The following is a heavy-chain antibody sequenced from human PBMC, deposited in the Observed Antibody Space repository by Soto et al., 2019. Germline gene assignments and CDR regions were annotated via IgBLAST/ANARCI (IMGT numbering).Heavy chain of an antibody. Sequence: QVQLQQWGAGLLKPSETLSLTCALYGGSFSGYYWSWIRQPPGKGLEWIGEINHSGSTNYNPSLKSRVTISVDTSKNQFSLKLSSVTAADTAVYYCARGKPGYSKDAFDIWGQGTMVTVSS. CDR1: GGSFSGYY. D-gene: IGHD4-4*01. V-gene: IGHV4-34*01. CDR2: INHSGST. CDR3: ARGKPGYSKDAFDI. J-gene: IGHJ3*02.